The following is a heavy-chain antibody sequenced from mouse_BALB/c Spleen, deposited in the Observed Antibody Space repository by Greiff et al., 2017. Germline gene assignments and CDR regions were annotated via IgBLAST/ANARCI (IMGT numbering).Heavy chain of an antibody. D-gene: IGHD2-1*01. CDR3: AQDYGNDYYAMDY. CDR2: INPNNGGT. Sequence: VQLQQSGPELVKPGASVKISCKTSGYTFTEYTMHWVKQSHGKSLAWIGGINPNNGGTSYNQKFKGKATLTVDKSSSTAYMELRSLTSEDSAVYYCAQDYGNDYYAMDYWGQGTSVTVSA. CDR1: GYTFTEYT. J-gene: IGHJ4*01. V-gene: IGHV1-18*01.